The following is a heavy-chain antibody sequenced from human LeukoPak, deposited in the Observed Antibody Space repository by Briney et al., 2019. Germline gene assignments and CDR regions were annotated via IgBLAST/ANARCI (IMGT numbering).Heavy chain of an antibody. CDR3: ARERKGSDY. CDR2: IYSGGST. Sequence: GGSLRLSCEASGFTVSSNYMNWVRQAPGKGLEWVSVIYSGGSTYYADSVKGRFTISRDNSKNTLYLQMNSLRAEDTAVYYCARERKGSDYWGQGTLVTVSS. CDR1: GFTVSSNY. V-gene: IGHV3-53*01. J-gene: IGHJ4*02.